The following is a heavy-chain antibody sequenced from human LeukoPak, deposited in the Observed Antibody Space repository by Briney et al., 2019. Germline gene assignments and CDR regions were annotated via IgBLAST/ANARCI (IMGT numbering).Heavy chain of an antibody. V-gene: IGHV3-74*03. D-gene: IGHD1-1*01. Sequence: GGSLRLSCTASGFTFSGHWIHWVRHPPGMGLVWVSRINERGTDSMYAESVKGRFTISRDNAKNTVYLQMNSLRAEDTDVYYCVRDETLWTLDWWGQGTLVSVSS. CDR3: VRDETLWTLDW. J-gene: IGHJ4*02. CDR2: INERGTDS. CDR1: GFTFSGHW.